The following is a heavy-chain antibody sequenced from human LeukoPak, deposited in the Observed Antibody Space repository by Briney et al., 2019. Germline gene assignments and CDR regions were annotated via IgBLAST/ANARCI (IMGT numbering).Heavy chain of an antibody. CDR2: ISGSGGST. Sequence: GGSLRLSCAASGFTFSSYAMSWVRQAPGKGLEWVPAISGSGGSTYYADSVKGRFTISRDNSKNTLYLQMNSLRAEDTAVYYCAERAYSGYDSPKYWGQGTLVTVSS. CDR3: AERAYSGYDSPKY. D-gene: IGHD5-12*01. CDR1: GFTFSSYA. J-gene: IGHJ4*02. V-gene: IGHV3-23*01.